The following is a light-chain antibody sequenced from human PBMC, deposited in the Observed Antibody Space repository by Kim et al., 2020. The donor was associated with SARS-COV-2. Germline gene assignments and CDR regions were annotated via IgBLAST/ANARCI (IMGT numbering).Light chain of an antibody. CDR1: RSVSNY. Sequence: DIQMTQSPSSVSASVGDRVTISCRASRSVSNYLTWFQQRPGKVPKFLIYDASSLQGGVPSKFSVSGSGTDFTLTINNLQPEDSAVYYCQQDNTLPRTFGEGTKLEI. CDR2: DAS. J-gene: IGKJ2*02. V-gene: IGKV1-12*01. CDR3: QQDNTLPRT.